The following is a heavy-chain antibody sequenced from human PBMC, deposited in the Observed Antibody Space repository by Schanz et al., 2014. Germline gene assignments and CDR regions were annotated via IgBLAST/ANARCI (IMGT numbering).Heavy chain of an antibody. CDR3: ARGGVVVVTAALNWFDP. D-gene: IGHD2-15*01. CDR1: GYTFAMYD. V-gene: IGHV7-4-1*02. J-gene: IGHJ5*02. Sequence: QVQLLQSGAEVKKPGASVKVSCKASGYTFAMYDMNWVRQAPGQGLEWMGWINTNTANPTYAQGFTGRFVFSLDTSVSTAYLQISSLKAEDTAVYYCARGGVVVVTAALNWFDPWGQGTLVTVSS. CDR2: INTNTANP.